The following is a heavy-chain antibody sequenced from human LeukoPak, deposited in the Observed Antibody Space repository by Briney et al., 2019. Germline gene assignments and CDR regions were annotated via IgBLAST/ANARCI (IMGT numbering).Heavy chain of an antibody. CDR2: IKDNGSGQ. D-gene: IGHD4-17*01. J-gene: IGHJ3*02. CDR1: GLTFSGQW. CDR3: ARGPYGDYVDAFDI. V-gene: IGHV3-7*01. Sequence: GGSLRLSCVASGLTFSGQWMSWVRQAPGKGLEWVASIKDNGSGQFYVDSVKGRFTISRDDAKNSLFLQMSSLRADDTAVYYCARGPYGDYVDAFDIWGQGTMVTVSS.